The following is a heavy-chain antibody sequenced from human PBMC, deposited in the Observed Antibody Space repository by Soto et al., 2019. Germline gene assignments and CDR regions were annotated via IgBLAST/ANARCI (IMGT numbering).Heavy chain of an antibody. D-gene: IGHD1-26*01. Sequence: PGGSLRLSCAASGFTFSNAWMSWVRQAPGKGLEWVGRIKSKTDGGTTDYAAPVKGRFTISRDDSKNTLYLQMNSLKTEDTAVYYCTTDWGYSGSYPFDYWGQGTLVTVSS. CDR2: IKSKTDGGTT. J-gene: IGHJ4*02. V-gene: IGHV3-15*01. CDR1: GFTFSNAW. CDR3: TTDWGYSGSYPFDY.